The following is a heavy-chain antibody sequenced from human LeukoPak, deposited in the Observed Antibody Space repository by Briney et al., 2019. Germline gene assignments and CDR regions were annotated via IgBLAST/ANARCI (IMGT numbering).Heavy chain of an antibody. CDR3: ARGPSLGSYDYGDYIFDY. D-gene: IGHD4-17*01. V-gene: IGHV4-30-2*01. Sequence: SETLSLTCTVSGGSISSGGYYWSWIRQPPGKGLEWIGYIYHSGSTYYNPSLKSRVTISVDRSKNQFSLKLSSVTAADTAVYYCARGPSLGSYDYGDYIFDYWGQGTLVTVSS. CDR1: GGSISSGGYY. J-gene: IGHJ4*02. CDR2: IYHSGST.